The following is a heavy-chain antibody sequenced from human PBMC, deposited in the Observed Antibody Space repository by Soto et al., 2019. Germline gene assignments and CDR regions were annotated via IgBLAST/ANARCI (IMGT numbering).Heavy chain of an antibody. J-gene: IGHJ5*02. CDR1: GGSISSGDYY. V-gene: IGHV4-30-4*01. CDR3: ARMAEGAPGENWFDP. CDR2: IYYSGST. Sequence: SETLSLTCTVSGGSISSGDYYWSWIRQPPGKGLEWIGYIYYSGSTYYNPSLKSRVTISVDTSKNQFSLKLSSVTAADTAVYYCARMAEGAPGENWFDPWGQGTLVTVSS. D-gene: IGHD3-10*01.